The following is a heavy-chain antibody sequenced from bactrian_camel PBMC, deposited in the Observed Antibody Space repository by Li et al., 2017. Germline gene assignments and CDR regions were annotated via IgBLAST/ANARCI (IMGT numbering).Heavy chain of an antibody. D-gene: IGHD2*01. CDR3: ATLHPGTADFGF. CDR1: IGSFDRTD. CDR2: ISGDGST. J-gene: IGHJ6*01. Sequence: HVQLVESGGGSVQAGGSLRLSCTASIGSFDRTDMGWYRQAPGNECELVSSISGDGSTYYTDAVKGRFTISHDNAKNTVHLQMNSLKSEDTALYYCATLHPGTADFGFWGQGTQVTVS. V-gene: IGHV3S55*01.